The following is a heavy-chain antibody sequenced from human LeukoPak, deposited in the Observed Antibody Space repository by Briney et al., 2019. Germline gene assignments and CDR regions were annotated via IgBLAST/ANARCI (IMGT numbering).Heavy chain of an antibody. CDR2: INPNSGGT. CDR1: GYTFTGYY. CDR3: ARVAQGPSYGFFVDY. D-gene: IGHD5-18*01. Sequence: GASVTVSCKASGYTFTGYYMHWVRQAPGQGLEWMGLINPNSGGTQVAQSFQGRVTMTRDTSISTAYMDLSSLRSDDTAVYYCARVAQGPSYGFFVDYWGQGTLITVSS. V-gene: IGHV1-2*02. J-gene: IGHJ4*02.